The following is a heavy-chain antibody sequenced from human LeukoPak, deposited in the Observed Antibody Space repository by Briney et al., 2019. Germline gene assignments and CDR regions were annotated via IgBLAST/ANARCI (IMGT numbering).Heavy chain of an antibody. D-gene: IGHD6-6*01. Sequence: GGSLRLSCAASGFTFSSFGMHWVRQAPGKGLEWVSAISGSGGSTYYAGSVKGRFTISRDNSKNPLFLQMNSLRAEDTAVYDCAKGTYRSSPRDNGGQGTLVSVSS. J-gene: IGHJ4*02. CDR1: GFTFSSFG. CDR3: AKGTYRSSPRDN. V-gene: IGHV3-23*01. CDR2: ISGSGGST.